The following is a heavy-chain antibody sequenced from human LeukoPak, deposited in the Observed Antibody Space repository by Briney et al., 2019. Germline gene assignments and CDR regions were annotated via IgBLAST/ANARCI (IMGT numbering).Heavy chain of an antibody. CDR2: IYYSGST. V-gene: IGHV4-39*01. CDR1: GGSISSSSYY. D-gene: IGHD3-10*01. J-gene: IGHJ5*02. CDR3: ARGLLWFGKYWFDP. Sequence: SETLSLTCTVSGGSISSSSYYWGWIRQPPGKGLEWIGSIYYSGSTYYNPSLKSRVTISVDTSKNQFSLKLSSVTAADTAVYYCARGLLWFGKYWFDPWGQGTLVTVSP.